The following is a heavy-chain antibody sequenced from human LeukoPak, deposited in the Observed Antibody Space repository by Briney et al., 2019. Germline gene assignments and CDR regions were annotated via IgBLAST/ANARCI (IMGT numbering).Heavy chain of an antibody. CDR2: ITDNGGST. J-gene: IGHJ4*02. D-gene: IGHD2-2*01. CDR3: AKRVDYSSPGGYFDY. V-gene: IGHV3-23*01. CDR1: GFTFSTYG. Sequence: GGSLRLSCAASGFTFSTYGMSWVRQAPGKGLEWVSSITDNGGSTYYADSVKGRFTISRDNSRNMVYLQMDSLRAEDAAVYYCAKRVDYSSPGGYFDYWGQGTLVTVSS.